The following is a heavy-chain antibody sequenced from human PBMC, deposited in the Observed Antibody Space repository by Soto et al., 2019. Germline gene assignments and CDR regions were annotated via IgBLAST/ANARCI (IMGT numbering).Heavy chain of an antibody. CDR2: KSYDGSDK. CDR1: GFTFSIYG. Sequence: QVQLVESGGGVVGPGRSLRLSCAASGFTFSIYGMHWVRQAPVKGLEWVAVKSYDGSDKYHGYSVKGRCTISRYNSKNTVYLQMCSLRADDTTIYYCAKDDYGDQGCFDYWCQGTLVSVSS. D-gene: IGHD4-17*01. CDR3: AKDDYGDQGCFDY. V-gene: IGHV3-30*18. J-gene: IGHJ4*02.